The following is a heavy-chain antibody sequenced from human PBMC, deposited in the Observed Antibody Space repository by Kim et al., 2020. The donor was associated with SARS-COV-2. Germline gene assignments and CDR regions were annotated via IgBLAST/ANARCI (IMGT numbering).Heavy chain of an antibody. V-gene: IGHV3-23*01. Sequence: RFTISRDNPKNTLYLKMNSLRAEDTAVYYCAKEKGYCSGGSCPKNYYLDYWGQGTLVTVSS. CDR3: AKEKGYCSGGSCPKNYYLDY. D-gene: IGHD2-15*01. J-gene: IGHJ4*02.